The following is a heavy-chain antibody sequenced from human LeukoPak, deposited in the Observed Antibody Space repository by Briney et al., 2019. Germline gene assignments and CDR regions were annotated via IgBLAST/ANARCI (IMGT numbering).Heavy chain of an antibody. J-gene: IGHJ6*02. CDR1: GFTFRSHS. V-gene: IGHV3-48*02. CDR2: ISSTSGTI. Sequence: GGSLRLSCAASGFTFRSHSMSWVRQGPGKGLECVSYISSTSGTIYYADSVKGRFTISRDNAKNSLYPQMNSLREEDTAVYYCARDYYGMDVWGQGTTVTVSS. CDR3: ARDYYGMDV.